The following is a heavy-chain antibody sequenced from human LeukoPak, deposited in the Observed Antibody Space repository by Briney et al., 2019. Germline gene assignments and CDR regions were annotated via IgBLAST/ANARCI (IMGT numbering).Heavy chain of an antibody. Sequence: SETLSLTCAVSGVSISSTSFYWGWIRQPPGKGLEWVGSIYYLGSSSYSGTTYYNPSLKSRVTISVDTSKNQFSLRLSSVTAADTAVNFCSRHISGKTDSWGQGTLVTVSA. D-gene: IGHD3-10*01. J-gene: IGHJ4*02. CDR2: IYYLGSSSYSGTT. V-gene: IGHV4-39*01. CDR1: GVSISSTSFY. CDR3: SRHISGKTDS.